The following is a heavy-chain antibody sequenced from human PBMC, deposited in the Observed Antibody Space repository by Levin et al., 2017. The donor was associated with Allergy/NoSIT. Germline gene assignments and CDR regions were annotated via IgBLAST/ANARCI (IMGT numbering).Heavy chain of an antibody. CDR3: ARGGWGITGMLDAFDI. V-gene: IGHV3-7*01. Sequence: GESLKISCAASGFSFSSYWMTWVRQAPGKGLEWVANIKQDGSEKYYVDSVKGRFTISRDNVKNSLHLQMNSLRAEDTAVYYCARGGWGITGMLDAFDIWGQGTMVTVSS. D-gene: IGHD1-20*01. CDR1: GFSFSSYW. J-gene: IGHJ3*02. CDR2: IKQDGSEK.